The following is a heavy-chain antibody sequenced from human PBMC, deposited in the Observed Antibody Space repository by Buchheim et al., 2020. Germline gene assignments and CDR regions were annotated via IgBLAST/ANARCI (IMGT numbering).Heavy chain of an antibody. CDR1: GGTFSSYA. J-gene: IGHJ6*03. CDR2: IIPIFGTA. CDR3: ARGAMTYYYDSSAYYYYMDV. Sequence: QVQLVQSGAEVKKPGSSVKVSCKASGGTFSSYAISWVRQAPGQGLEWMGGIIPIFGTANYAQKFQGRVTITADESTSTAYMELSSLRSEDTAVYYCARGAMTYYYDSSAYYYYMDVWGKGTT. D-gene: IGHD3-22*01. V-gene: IGHV1-69*01.